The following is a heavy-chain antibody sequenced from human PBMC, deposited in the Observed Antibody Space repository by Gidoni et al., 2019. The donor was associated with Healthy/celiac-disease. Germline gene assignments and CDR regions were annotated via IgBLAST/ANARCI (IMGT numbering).Heavy chain of an antibody. D-gene: IGHD6-13*01. J-gene: IGHJ4*02. CDR3: AKDLIAAAGKGGDY. CDR1: GFTFRSYG. V-gene: IGHV3-30*18. CDR2: ISYDGSNK. Sequence: QVQLVESGGGVVQPGRSLRLSCAASGFTFRSYGMHWVRQAPGKGLEWVAVISYDGSNKYYADSVKGRFTISRDNSKNTLYLQMNSLRAEDTAVYYCAKDLIAAAGKGGDYWGQGTLVTVSS.